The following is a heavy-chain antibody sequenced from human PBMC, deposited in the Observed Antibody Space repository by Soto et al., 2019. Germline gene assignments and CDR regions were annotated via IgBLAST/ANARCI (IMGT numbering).Heavy chain of an antibody. D-gene: IGHD6-19*01. J-gene: IGHJ4*02. Sequence: SETRSLPCAGSGGAFVGFFWGWIGQPPGRGRECIAEVNHGGSMNYKLSLTSRVTITSHTSKVHFSLPLRSVISSYTAVYYCARAAVAAVGHFDTWGQGALVTVSS. CDR1: GGAFVGFF. V-gene: IGHV4-34*01. CDR3: ARAAVAAVGHFDT. CDR2: VNHGGSM.